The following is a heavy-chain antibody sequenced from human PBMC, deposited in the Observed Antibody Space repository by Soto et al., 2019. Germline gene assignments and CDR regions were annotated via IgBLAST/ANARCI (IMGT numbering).Heavy chain of an antibody. D-gene: IGHD2-21*02. CDR3: VREVSDWSSHGSFDF. J-gene: IGHJ3*01. Sequence: GGSLSLSGAASGFTFSSYSMNWIRQAPGKGLEWVSLISNNGGSASHADSVQGRFIISRDNSINTLYLQMNSLRAEDTAIYYCVREVSDWSSHGSFDFWGRGTMVTVSS. V-gene: IGHV3-23*01. CDR2: ISNNGGSA. CDR1: GFTFSSYS.